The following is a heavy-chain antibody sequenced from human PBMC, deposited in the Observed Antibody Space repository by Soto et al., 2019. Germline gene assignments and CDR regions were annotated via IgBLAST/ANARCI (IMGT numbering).Heavy chain of an antibody. CDR3: ARYDYDRFDY. V-gene: IGHV4-59*01. CDR1: GGSISSYY. J-gene: IGHJ4*02. CDR2: TYYSGST. Sequence: SETLSLTCTVSGGSISSYYWSWIRQPPGKGLEWIGYTYYSGSTNYNPSLKGRVTISVDTSKNQFSLKLSSVTAADTAVYYCARYDYDRFDYWGQGTLVTVSS. D-gene: IGHD3-22*01.